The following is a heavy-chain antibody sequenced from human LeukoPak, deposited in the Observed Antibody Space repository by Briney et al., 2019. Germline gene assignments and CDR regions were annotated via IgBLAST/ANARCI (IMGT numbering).Heavy chain of an antibody. CDR3: AKSDCGSDGCKLYNY. V-gene: IGHV3-23*01. D-gene: IGHD2-21*01. Sequence: GGSLRLSCAASGFTFKNFAMAWVRQAPGKRLEWVASITDTGDATGYPESVRGRFTISRDNSQGTVWLQMNSLRAEDTAIYYCAKSDCGSDGCKLYNYWAQGTQVTVSS. J-gene: IGHJ4*02. CDR1: GFTFKNFA. CDR2: ITDTGDAT.